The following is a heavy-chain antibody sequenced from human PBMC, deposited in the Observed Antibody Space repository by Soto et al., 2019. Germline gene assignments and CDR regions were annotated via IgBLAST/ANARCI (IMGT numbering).Heavy chain of an antibody. V-gene: IGHV1-18*04. CDR1: GYTFTSYG. J-gene: IGHJ6*02. CDR3: ARTTLYYYYYYGMDV. Sequence: ASVKVSCKASGYTFTSYGISWVRQAPGQGLEWMGWISAYNGNTNYAQKLQGRVTMTTDTSTSTAYMELRSLRSDDTAVYYCARTTLYYYYYYGMDVWGQGTTVTVSS. CDR2: ISAYNGNT. D-gene: IGHD4-17*01.